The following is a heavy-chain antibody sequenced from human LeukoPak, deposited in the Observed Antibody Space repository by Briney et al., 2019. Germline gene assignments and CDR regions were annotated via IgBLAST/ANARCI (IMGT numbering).Heavy chain of an antibody. J-gene: IGHJ4*02. CDR2: IRYDGSNK. CDR3: AKESYRGYPFDY. CDR1: GFTFSSYG. V-gene: IGHV3-30*02. Sequence: GSLRLSCAASGFTFSSYGMHWVRQAPGKGLEWVALIRYDGSNKYYADSVKGRFTISRDNSKNTLYLQMNSLRAEDTAVYYCAKESYRGYPFDYWGQGTLVTVSS. D-gene: IGHD6-25*01.